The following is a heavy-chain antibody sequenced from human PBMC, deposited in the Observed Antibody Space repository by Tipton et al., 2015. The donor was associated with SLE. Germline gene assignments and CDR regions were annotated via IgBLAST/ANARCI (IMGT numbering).Heavy chain of an antibody. V-gene: IGHV4-4*07. Sequence: LRLSCTVSGVSVTNYYWSWIRQPAGKGLEWIGRIYVSGGTNYNPSLQSRSSISIDTSKSQFSLRLSSVTAADTAVYYCARDRAICDSTSCFRSYFDSWGQGTLVTVSS. CDR3: ARDRAICDSTSCFRSYFDS. J-gene: IGHJ4*02. CDR2: IYVSGGT. CDR1: GVSVTNYY. D-gene: IGHD2-2*01.